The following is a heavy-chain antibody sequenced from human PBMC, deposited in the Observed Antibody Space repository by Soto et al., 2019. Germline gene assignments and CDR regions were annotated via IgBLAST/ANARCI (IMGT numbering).Heavy chain of an antibody. V-gene: IGHV4-59*01. CDR3: ARDRSYDILIHDAFDI. D-gene: IGHD3-9*01. J-gene: IGHJ3*02. CDR2: IYYSGST. CDR1: GGSISSYY. Sequence: SETLSLTCTVSGGSISSYYWSRIRQPPGKGLEWIGYIYYSGSTNYNPSLKSRVTISVDTSKNQFSLKLSSVTAADTAVYYCARDRSYDILIHDAFDIWGQGTMVTVSS.